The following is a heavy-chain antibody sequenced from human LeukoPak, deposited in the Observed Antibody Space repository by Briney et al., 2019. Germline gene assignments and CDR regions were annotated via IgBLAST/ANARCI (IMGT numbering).Heavy chain of an antibody. Sequence: ASVKVSCKASGYTFTSYGISWVRQAPGQGLEWMGWISAYNGNTNYAQKLQGRVTMTTDTSTSTAYMELSSLRSEDTAVYYCARAGDSSSWYNVPAYYYGMDVWGQGTTVTVSS. J-gene: IGHJ6*02. CDR2: ISAYNGNT. V-gene: IGHV1-18*01. D-gene: IGHD6-13*01. CDR3: ARAGDSSSWYNVPAYYYGMDV. CDR1: GYTFTSYG.